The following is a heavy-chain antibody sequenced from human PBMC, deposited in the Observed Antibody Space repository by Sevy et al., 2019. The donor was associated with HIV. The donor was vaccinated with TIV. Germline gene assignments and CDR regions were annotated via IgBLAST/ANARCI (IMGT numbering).Heavy chain of an antibody. CDR2: IRYDGSNK. CDR3: CRDYGGTYFDY. V-gene: IGHV3-30*02. J-gene: IGHJ4*02. Sequence: GGSLRLSCAASGFTFSSYGMHWVRQAPGKGLEWVAFIRYDGSNKYYADSLKGRFTISRDNSKNTLYLQMNSLRVEDTAVYYCCRDYGGTYFDYWGQGTLVTVSS. CDR1: GFTFSSYG. D-gene: IGHD4-17*01.